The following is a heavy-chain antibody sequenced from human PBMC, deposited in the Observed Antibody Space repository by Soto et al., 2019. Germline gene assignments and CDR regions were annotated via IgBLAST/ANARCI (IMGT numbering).Heavy chain of an antibody. CDR3: AYEGLDGTT. D-gene: IGHD1-1*01. V-gene: IGHV3-33*03. J-gene: IGHJ4*01. CDR2: IWYDGTKK. CDR1: GFSFSDYG. Sequence: QVHLVESGGGVVQPGKSLRVSCAASGFSFSDYGMHWVRQVPGKGLEWVAVIWYDGTKKYYADSVKGRFTISRDNSKQRLFLQMDSLSAEDTAVYFCAYEGLDGTTWGHGTLVTVSS.